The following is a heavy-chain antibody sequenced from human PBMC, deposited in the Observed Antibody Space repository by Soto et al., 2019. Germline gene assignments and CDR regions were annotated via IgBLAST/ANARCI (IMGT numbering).Heavy chain of an antibody. J-gene: IGHJ6*02. V-gene: IGHV2-26*01. CDR3: ARMDGDYNYYALDV. CDR2: FFPYVER. Sequence: QVTLKESGPVLVKPTETLTLTCTVSGFSLSNGRMGVSLIRPPPGKPLEWLAHFFPYVERSYSASMQSRLTLSTDTSGSQVVLTMTNMDPVDTATYYCARMDGDYNYYALDVWGQGTPVTVSS. D-gene: IGHD4-17*01. CDR1: GFSLSNGRMG.